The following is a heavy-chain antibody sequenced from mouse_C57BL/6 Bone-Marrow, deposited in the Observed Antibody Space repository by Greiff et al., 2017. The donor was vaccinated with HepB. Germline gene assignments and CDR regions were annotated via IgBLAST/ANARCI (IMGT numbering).Heavy chain of an antibody. D-gene: IGHD2-1*01. V-gene: IGHV1-53*01. CDR2: INPSNGGT. J-gene: IGHJ4*01. Sequence: VQLQQPRTELVKPGASVKLSCKASGYTFTSYWMHWVKQRPGQGLEWIGNINPSNGGTNYNEKFKSKATLTVDKSSSTAYMQLSSLTSEDSAVYYCARGGNYDYAMDYWGQGTSVTVSS. CDR3: ARGGNYDYAMDY. CDR1: GYTFTSYW.